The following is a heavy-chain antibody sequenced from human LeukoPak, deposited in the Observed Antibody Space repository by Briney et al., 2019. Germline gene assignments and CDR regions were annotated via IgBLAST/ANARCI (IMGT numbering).Heavy chain of an antibody. J-gene: IGHJ4*02. D-gene: IGHD6-13*01. Sequence: GGSLRLSCAASGFAFSNYGIHWVRQAPGKGLEWVAVISYDGSDKYYADSVKGRFTISRANSKNTLYLQMNSLRAEDTAVYYCAKDRGIAAAGSKGYFDYWGQGTLVTVSS. V-gene: IGHV3-30*18. CDR3: AKDRGIAAAGSKGYFDY. CDR1: GFAFSNYG. CDR2: ISYDGSDK.